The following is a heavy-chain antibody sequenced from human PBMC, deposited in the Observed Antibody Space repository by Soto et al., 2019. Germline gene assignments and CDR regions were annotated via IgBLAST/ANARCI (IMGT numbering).Heavy chain of an antibody. D-gene: IGHD3-10*01. V-gene: IGHV3-23*01. CDR2: ISGSGGST. Sequence: PGGSLRLSCAASGFTFSSYAMSWVRQAPGKGLEWVSAISGSGGSTYYADSVKGRFTISRDNSKNTLYLQMNSLRAEDTAVYYCAKPLLWFGDSDWFDPWGQGTLVTVSS. CDR3: AKPLLWFGDSDWFDP. J-gene: IGHJ5*02. CDR1: GFTFSSYA.